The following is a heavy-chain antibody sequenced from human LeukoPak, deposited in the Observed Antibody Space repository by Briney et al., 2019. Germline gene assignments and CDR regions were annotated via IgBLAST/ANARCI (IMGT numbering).Heavy chain of an antibody. CDR2: IWYDGSNK. CDR1: QFTFSSYG. J-gene: IGHJ4*02. D-gene: IGHD3-10*01. CDR3: ARDQKVRGAFDY. V-gene: IGHV3-33*01. Sequence: GGSLRLSCATSQFTFSSYGMHWVRQAPGKGLEWVAVIWYDGSNKYYADSVKGRFTISRDNSKNTLYLQMNSLRAEDTAVYYCARDQKVRGAFDYWGQGTLVTVSS.